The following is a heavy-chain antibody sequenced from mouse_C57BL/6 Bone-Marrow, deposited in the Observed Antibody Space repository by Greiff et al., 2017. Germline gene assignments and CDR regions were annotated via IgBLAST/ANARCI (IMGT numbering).Heavy chain of an antibody. CDR3: ARSGDSYYFDY. CDR2: IDPSDSYT. Sequence: VKLQQLGAELVRPGTSVKLSCKASGYTFTSYWMHWVKQRPGQGLEWIGVIDPSDSYTNYNQKFKGKATLTVDTSSSTAYMQLSSLTSEDSAVYYCARSGDSYYFDYWGQGTTLTVSS. J-gene: IGHJ2*01. D-gene: IGHD3-1*01. CDR1: GYTFTSYW. V-gene: IGHV1-59*01.